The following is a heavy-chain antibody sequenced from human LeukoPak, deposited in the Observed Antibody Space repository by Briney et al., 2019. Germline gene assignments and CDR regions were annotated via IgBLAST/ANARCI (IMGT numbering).Heavy chain of an antibody. CDR3: ARGSMIVVVQYFDY. Sequence: GASVKVSCKASVYTFTGYYMHWVQQAPGQGLEWMGWINPNSGGTNYAQKFQGRVTMTRDTSISTAYMELSRLRSDDTAVYYGARGSMIVVVQYFDYWGQGTLVTVSS. CDR2: INPNSGGT. CDR1: VYTFTGYY. V-gene: IGHV1-2*02. D-gene: IGHD3-22*01. J-gene: IGHJ4*02.